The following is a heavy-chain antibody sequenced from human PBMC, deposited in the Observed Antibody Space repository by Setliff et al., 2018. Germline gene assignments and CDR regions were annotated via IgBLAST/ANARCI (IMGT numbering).Heavy chain of an antibody. V-gene: IGHV3-21*01. Sequence: GGSLRLSCAASGFTFSSYSLNWVRQAPGKGLEWVSSISSSSSYIYYADSVQGRFTISRDNSKNTLYLQMNSLRPEDTAVYYCARTCSGSGCYAGLESWGQGTPVTSPQ. CDR1: GFTFSSYS. CDR3: ARTCSGSGCYAGLES. D-gene: IGHD2-15*01. CDR2: ISSSSSYI. J-gene: IGHJ4*02.